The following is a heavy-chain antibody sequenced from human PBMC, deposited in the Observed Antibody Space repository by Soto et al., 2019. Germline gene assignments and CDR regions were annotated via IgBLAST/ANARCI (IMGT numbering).Heavy chain of an antibody. CDR1: GGSINSGGYY. D-gene: IGHD3-10*01. V-gene: IGHV4-31*03. Sequence: QVQLKESGPGLVKPSQTLSLTCTVSGGSINSGGYYWSWIRQHPGKGLEWIGYIYYSGSTFYNPSLSSRVIVSVGTAKNQVSLRLTSGTAADTAVCYCERDRAIPDSGSPWLDPWGRGTLVTVSS. CDR3: ERDRAIPDSGSPWLDP. CDR2: IYYSGST. J-gene: IGHJ5*02.